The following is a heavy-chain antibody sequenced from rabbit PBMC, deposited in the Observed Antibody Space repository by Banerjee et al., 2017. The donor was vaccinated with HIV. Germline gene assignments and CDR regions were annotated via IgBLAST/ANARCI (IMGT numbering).Heavy chain of an antibody. Sequence: QEQLVESGGGLVQPGGSLKLSCKASGFDFRRYGMSWVRQAPGKGLEWIGYIGAGSGGSTYYASWAKGRFTISKTSSTTVTLQMTSLTAADTATYFCARDLTGVIGWNFGWWGPGTLVTVS. V-gene: IGHV1S45*01. D-gene: IGHD1-1*01. CDR2: IGAGSGGST. J-gene: IGHJ4*01. CDR1: GFDFRRYG. CDR3: ARDLTGVIGWNFGW.